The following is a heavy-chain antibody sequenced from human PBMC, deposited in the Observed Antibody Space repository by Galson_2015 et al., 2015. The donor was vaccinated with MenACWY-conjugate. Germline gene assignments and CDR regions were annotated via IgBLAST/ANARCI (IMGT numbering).Heavy chain of an antibody. J-gene: IGHJ4*02. D-gene: IGHD2-2*01. CDR3: ARIGTTDCGSTSCFDY. CDR1: GSIFNNYA. CDR2: IIPFLGIP. V-gene: IGHV1-69*04. Sequence: SVKVSCKASGSIFNNYAISWVRQAPGQGLEWVGRIIPFLGIPTYAQKFQGRVTITATKSTTTVYMELSGLTSEDTAVYYCARIGTTDCGSTSCFDYWGQGTLVTVSS.